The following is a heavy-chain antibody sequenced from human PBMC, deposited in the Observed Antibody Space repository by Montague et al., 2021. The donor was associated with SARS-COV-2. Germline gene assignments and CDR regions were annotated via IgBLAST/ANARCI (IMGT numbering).Heavy chain of an antibody. J-gene: IGHJ6*02. CDR2: ISYDGSNK. Sequence: SLRLSCAASGFTFSSYAMHWVRQAPGKGLDWVAVISYDGSNKYYADSVKGRFTISRDDSKNTLYLQMNSLSAEDTAVYYCARVQQKSDIVVVPAAIWPTYDYAMDVWGQGTTVTVSS. CDR1: GFTFSSYA. D-gene: IGHD2-2*01. V-gene: IGHV3-30-3*01. CDR3: ARVQQKSDIVVVPAAIWPTYDYAMDV.